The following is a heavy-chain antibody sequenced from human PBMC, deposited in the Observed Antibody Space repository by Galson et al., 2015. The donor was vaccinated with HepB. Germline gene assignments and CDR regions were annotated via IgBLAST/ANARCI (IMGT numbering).Heavy chain of an antibody. V-gene: IGHV5-51*03. CDR1: GYSFTNYW. CDR3: ARLWDRGGTDDAFDI. CDR2: IYPPDSDT. Sequence: QSGAEVKKPGESLTISCTASGYSFTNYWIGWVRQMPGKGLEWMGIIYPPDSDTTYSPSFQGQVTISADKSISTAYLQWSSLQASDTAMYFCARLWDRGGTDDAFDIWGQGTMITVSS. D-gene: IGHD1-1*01. J-gene: IGHJ3*02.